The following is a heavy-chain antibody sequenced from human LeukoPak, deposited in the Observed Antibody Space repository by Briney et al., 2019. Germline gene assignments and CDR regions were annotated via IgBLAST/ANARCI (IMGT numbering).Heavy chain of an antibody. V-gene: IGHV4-34*01. CDR3: ARARYNWSYSTDYYYYYGMDV. D-gene: IGHD1-7*01. J-gene: IGHJ6*02. CDR2: INHSGST. Sequence: PSETLSLTCAVYGGSFSGYYWSWIRQPPGKGLEWIGEINHSGSTNYNPSLKSRVTISVDTSKNQFSLKLSSVTAADTAVYYCARARYNWSYSTDYYYYYGMDVWGQGTTVTVSS. CDR1: GGSFSGYY.